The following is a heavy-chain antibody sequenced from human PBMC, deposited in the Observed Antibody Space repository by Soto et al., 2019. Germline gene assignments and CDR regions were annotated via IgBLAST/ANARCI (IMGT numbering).Heavy chain of an antibody. Sequence: PGGSLRLSCAASGFTFSSYSMNWVRQAPGKGPEWVSSISSSSSYIYYADSVKGRFTISRDNAKNSLYLQMNSLRAEDTAVYYCARDDVLCDGGRCYGVPLDVWGKGTTVTVSS. D-gene: IGHD2-15*01. CDR3: ARDDVLCDGGRCYGVPLDV. CDR2: ISSSSSYI. J-gene: IGHJ6*04. CDR1: GFTFSSYS. V-gene: IGHV3-21*01.